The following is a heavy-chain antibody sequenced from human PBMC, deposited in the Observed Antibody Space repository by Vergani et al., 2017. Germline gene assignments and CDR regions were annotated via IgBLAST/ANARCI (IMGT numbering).Heavy chain of an antibody. V-gene: IGHV1-69*11. CDR2: IVPIPGTP. D-gene: IGHD3-22*01. Sequence: QVQLVQSGAEVKTPGSSVKVSCKASGDTFSSYAINWVRQAPGQGLEWMGRIVPIPGTPNYAQKFQGRVTITAYEFTNTAYMELSSLRSEDTAMYYCARVGPDSSCYSLYYWGQGTLVTVSS. J-gene: IGHJ4*02. CDR1: GDTFSSYA. CDR3: ARVGPDSSCYSLYY.